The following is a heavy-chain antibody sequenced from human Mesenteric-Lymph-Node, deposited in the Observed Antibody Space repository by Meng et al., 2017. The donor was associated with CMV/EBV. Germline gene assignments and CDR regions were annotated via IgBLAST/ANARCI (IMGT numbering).Heavy chain of an antibody. CDR1: GGSVSSGNYY. J-gene: IGHJ4*02. V-gene: IGHV4-61*01. Sequence: TVSGGSVSSGNYYWSWIRQPPGKGLEWIGYIYYSGSTNYNPSLKSRVTISVDTSKNQFSLKLRSVTAADTAVYYCAREVSGSGRPFDYWGQGTLVTVSS. D-gene: IGHD3-10*01. CDR2: IYYSGST. CDR3: AREVSGSGRPFDY.